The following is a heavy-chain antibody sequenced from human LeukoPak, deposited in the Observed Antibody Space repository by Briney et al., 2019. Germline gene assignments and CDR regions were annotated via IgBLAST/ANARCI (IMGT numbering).Heavy chain of an antibody. V-gene: IGHV3-30-3*01. D-gene: IGHD2-8*01. CDR1: GFTFSSYA. CDR3: ARGPERTGVGTRYYYDMDV. CDR2: ISDDGSNK. Sequence: GGSLRLSCAASGFTFSSYAMHWVRQAPGKGLEWGAVISDDGSNKYCADSVKGRFTISRDNSKNTLYLQMNSLRAEDTAVYYCARGPERTGVGTRYYYDMDVWGQGTTVTVSS. J-gene: IGHJ6*02.